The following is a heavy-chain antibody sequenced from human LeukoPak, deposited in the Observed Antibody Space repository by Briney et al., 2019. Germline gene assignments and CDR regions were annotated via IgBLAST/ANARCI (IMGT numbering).Heavy chain of an antibody. CDR1: GFTFSSYD. Sequence: PGGSLRLSCAAPGFTFSSYDMHWVRQAPGKGLEWVGRIKSKTDGETTDYAAPVKGRFTISRDDSKNTLNLQMNSLKTEDTAVYFCTTFYYYGSGSYLGYWGQGTLVTVSS. CDR2: IKSKTDGETT. D-gene: IGHD3-10*01. CDR3: TTFYYYGSGSYLGY. J-gene: IGHJ4*02. V-gene: IGHV3-15*01.